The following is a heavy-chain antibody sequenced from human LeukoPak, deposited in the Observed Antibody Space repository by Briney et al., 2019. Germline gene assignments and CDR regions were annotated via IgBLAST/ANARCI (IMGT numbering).Heavy chain of an antibody. CDR1: GYTFTSYY. J-gene: IGHJ4*02. CDR2: IIPIFGTA. D-gene: IGHD3-16*01. V-gene: IGHV1-69*13. Sequence: SVKVSCKASGYTFTSYYMHWVRQAPGHGLEWMGGIIPIFGTANYAQKFQGRVTITADESTSTAYMELSSLRSEDTAVYYCARERTGRIMITFGGAHFDYWGQGTLVTVSS. CDR3: ARERTGRIMITFGGAHFDY.